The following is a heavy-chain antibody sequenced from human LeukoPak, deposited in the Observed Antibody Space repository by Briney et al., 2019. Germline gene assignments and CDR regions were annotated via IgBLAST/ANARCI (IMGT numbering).Heavy chain of an antibody. V-gene: IGHV3-21*01. J-gene: IGHJ4*02. D-gene: IGHD3-10*02. CDR3: ARDHMFLGYFDY. Sequence: KPGGSLRLSCAASGFTFSSYSMNWVRQAPGKGLEWVSSISSSSSYIYYADSVKGRFTISRDNAKNSLYLQMNSLRAEDTAVYYCARDHMFLGYFDYWGQGTLVTVSS. CDR1: GFTFSSYS. CDR2: ISSSSSYI.